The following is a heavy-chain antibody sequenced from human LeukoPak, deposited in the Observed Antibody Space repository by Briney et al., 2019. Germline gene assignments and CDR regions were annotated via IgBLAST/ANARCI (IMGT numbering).Heavy chain of an antibody. CDR3: ARDLVGSSGP. J-gene: IGHJ5*02. Sequence: ASVKVSCKASGYTFTGYYMHWVRQAPGQGLEWMGWINPNSGGTNYAQKFQGRVTMTRDTSISTAYMELSSLRSEDTAVYYCARDLVGSSGPWGQGTLVTVSS. CDR2: INPNSGGT. CDR1: GYTFTGYY. V-gene: IGHV1-2*02. D-gene: IGHD3-22*01.